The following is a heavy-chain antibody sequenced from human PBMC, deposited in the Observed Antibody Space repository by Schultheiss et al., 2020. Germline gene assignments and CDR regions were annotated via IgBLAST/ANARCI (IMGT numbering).Heavy chain of an antibody. D-gene: IGHD4-17*01. J-gene: IGHJ6*03. CDR1: GYTFTSYG. CDR3: ARDQGTTVTGYYYYYYMDV. Sequence: ASVKVSCKASGYTFTSYGISWVRQAPGQGLEWMGWISAYNGNTNYAQKLQGRVTMTTDTSTSTAYMELRSLRSDDTAVYYCARDQGTTVTGYYYYYYMDVWGKGTTVTVSS. V-gene: IGHV1-18*04. CDR2: ISAYNGNT.